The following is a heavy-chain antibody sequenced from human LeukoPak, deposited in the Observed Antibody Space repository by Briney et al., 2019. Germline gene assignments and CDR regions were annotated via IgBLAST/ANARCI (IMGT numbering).Heavy chain of an antibody. D-gene: IGHD5-24*01. J-gene: IGHJ4*02. CDR3: AREDGMSRIDY. CDR2: IYYSGST. CDR1: GGSISGYY. V-gene: IGHV4-59*12. Sequence: PSETLSLTCTVSGGSISGYYWSWIRQPPGKGLEWIGYIYYSGSTNYNPSLKSRVTISVDTSKNQFSLKLSSVTAADTAVYYCAREDGMSRIDYWGQGTLVTVSS.